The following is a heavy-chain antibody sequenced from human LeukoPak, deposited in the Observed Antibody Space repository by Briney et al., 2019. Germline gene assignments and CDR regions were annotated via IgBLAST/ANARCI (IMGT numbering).Heavy chain of an antibody. J-gene: IGHJ4*02. D-gene: IGHD2-2*01. CDR2: INAGNGNT. V-gene: IGHV1-3*01. CDR1: GYTFTSYV. CDR3: ARDQCSSASCYEGDFDY. Sequence: GASVKVSCKASGYTFTSYVMHWVRQAPGQRLEWMGWINAGNGNTKYSQKFQGRVTITGDTSASTAYMELSSLRCEDTAVYFCARDQCSSASCYEGDFDYWGQGTLVTISS.